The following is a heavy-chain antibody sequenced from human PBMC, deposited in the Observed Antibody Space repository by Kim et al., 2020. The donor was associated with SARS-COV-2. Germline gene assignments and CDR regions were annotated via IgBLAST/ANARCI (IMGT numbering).Heavy chain of an antibody. CDR3: AKDKHSSGWYDGAFDF. J-gene: IGHJ4*01. CDR2: INWKSNYI. CDR1: GFTFDDYA. V-gene: IGHV3-9*01. D-gene: IGHD6-19*01. Sequence: GGSLRLSCVASGFTFDDYAMHWVRQVPGKGLEWVSGINWKSNYIEYADSVKGRFTISRDNTKNSLYLQINNVRPEDTALYFCAKDKHSSGWYDGAFDFWG.